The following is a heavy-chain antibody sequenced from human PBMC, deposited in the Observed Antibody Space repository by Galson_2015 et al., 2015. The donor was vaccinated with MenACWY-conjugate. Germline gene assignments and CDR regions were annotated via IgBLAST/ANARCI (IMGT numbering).Heavy chain of an antibody. J-gene: IGHJ4*01. V-gene: IGHV7-4-1*02. Sequence: SVKVSCKASGYTFNNCGMNWVRQAPGQGLEWMGRINTNTGNPTYAQGFTGRFVFSLDTSVSTAYLQISSLKAEDTAVYYCARDVGGTPFGYRGLGTLVPVSS. CDR1: GYTFNNCG. D-gene: IGHD3-16*01. CDR3: ARDVGGTPFGY. CDR2: INTNTGNP.